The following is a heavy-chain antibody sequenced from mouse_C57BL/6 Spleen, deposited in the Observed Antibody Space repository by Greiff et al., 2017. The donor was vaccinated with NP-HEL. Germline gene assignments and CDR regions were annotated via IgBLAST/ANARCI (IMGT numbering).Heavy chain of an antibody. J-gene: IGHJ3*01. D-gene: IGHD1-1*01. CDR3: ARKGLYGSSYDWFAY. CDR2: INPNNGGT. V-gene: IGHV1-18*01. Sequence: VQLQQSGPELVKPGASVKIPCKASGYTFTDYNMDWVKQSHGKSLEWIGDINPNNGGTIYNQKFKGKATLTVDKSSSTAYMELRSLTSEDTAVYYCARKGLYGSSYDWFAYWGQGTLVTVSA. CDR1: GYTFTDYN.